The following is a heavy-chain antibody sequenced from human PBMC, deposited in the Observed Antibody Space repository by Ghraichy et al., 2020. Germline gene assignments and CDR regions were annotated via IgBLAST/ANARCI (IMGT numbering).Heavy chain of an antibody. CDR1: GYSFTSYW. V-gene: IGHV5-51*01. CDR3: ARLGRGNWFDP. Sequence: GESLHISCRGSGYSFTSYWIGWVRQMPGKGLEWMGIIYPADSDTRYSPSFQGQVTISADKSISTAYLQWSSLKASDTAIYYCARLGRGNWFDPWGQGTLVTVSS. CDR2: IYPADSDT. J-gene: IGHJ5*02. D-gene: IGHD1-26*01.